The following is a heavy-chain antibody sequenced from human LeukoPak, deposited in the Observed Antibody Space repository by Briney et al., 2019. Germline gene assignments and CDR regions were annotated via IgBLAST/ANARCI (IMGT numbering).Heavy chain of an antibody. CDR1: GYTFTSYY. J-gene: IGHJ4*02. CDR3: ARAPRGYFDY. Sequence: GASVKVSCKASGYTFTSYYMHWVRQAPGQGLEWMGIINPSGGSTSYAQKFQGRVTMTRDMSTSTVYMELNSLRSEDTAVYYCARAPRGYFDYWGQGTLVTVSS. V-gene: IGHV1-46*01. CDR2: INPSGGST.